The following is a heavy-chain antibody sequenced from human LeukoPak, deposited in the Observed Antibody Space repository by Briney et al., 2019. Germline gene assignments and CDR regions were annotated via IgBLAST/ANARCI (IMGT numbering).Heavy chain of an antibody. V-gene: IGHV4-61*02. CDR1: GGSITSGSYY. Sequence: SETLSLTCSVSGGSITSGSYYWSWIRQSAGKGLEWIGRINTSGSANYNPSFKSRVTISADTSKNQFSLRLNSVTAADTAVYYCARVPVAAPVDYWGQGTPVTLSS. J-gene: IGHJ4*02. CDR2: INTSGSA. D-gene: IGHD6-13*01. CDR3: ARVPVAAPVDY.